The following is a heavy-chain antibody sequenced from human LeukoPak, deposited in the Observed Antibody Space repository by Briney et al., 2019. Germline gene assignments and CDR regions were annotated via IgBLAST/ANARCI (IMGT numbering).Heavy chain of an antibody. J-gene: IGHJ3*02. CDR1: GFAFSNTG. D-gene: IGHD5-12*01. CDR3: AREDHSGADAFDI. CDR2: ISPTGEGT. Sequence: QPGGSLRLSCAASGFAFSNTGMTWVRQAPGRGLEWVSTISPTGEGTHYADSVKGRFTISRDNPKNTLYLQINSLRAEDTAVYFCAREDHSGADAFDIWGQGTMVTVSS. V-gene: IGHV3-23*01.